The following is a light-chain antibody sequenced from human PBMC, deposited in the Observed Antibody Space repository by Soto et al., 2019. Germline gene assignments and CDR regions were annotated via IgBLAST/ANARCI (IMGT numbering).Light chain of an antibody. Sequence: LTQPASVSGSPGQSITISCTGTSSDVGGYNYASWYQQHPGKAPKLMIFKVSNRPSGVSNRFSGSKSGNTASLTISGLQAEDEADYYCSSYTSSSTLVFGTGTKVTVL. CDR1: SSDVGGYNY. CDR3: SSYTSSSTLV. V-gene: IGLV2-14*01. CDR2: KVS. J-gene: IGLJ1*01.